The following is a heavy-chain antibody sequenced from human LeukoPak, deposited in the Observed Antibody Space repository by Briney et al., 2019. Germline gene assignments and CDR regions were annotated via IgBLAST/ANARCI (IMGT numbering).Heavy chain of an antibody. D-gene: IGHD3-9*01. CDR3: ARYGDILTNMDV. CDR2: MNPNSGNT. Sequence: ASVKVSCKASGYTFTSYDMNWVRQATGQGLEWMGWMNPNSGNTGYAQKFQGRVTMTRNTSISTAYMELSSLRSEDTAVYYCARYGDILTNMDVWGKGTTVTVSS. CDR1: GYTFTSYD. V-gene: IGHV1-8*01. J-gene: IGHJ6*03.